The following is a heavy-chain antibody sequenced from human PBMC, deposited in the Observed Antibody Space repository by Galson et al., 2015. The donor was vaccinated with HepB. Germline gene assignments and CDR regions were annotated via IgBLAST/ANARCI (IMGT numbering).Heavy chain of an antibody. CDR1: GFTFGDHT. CDR2: ISSSSKTI. CDR3: ARGKSQGDFWGGYSGNWNERLFDYYHYMDV. V-gene: IGHV3-48*02. J-gene: IGHJ6*03. D-gene: IGHD3-3*01. Sequence: SLRLSCAVSGFTFGDHTMNWVRQAPGKGLEWFSYISSSSKTIYYADSVEGRFTISRDNAKNSLYLQMNSLRDEDTAVYFCARGKSQGDFWGGYSGNWNERLFDYYHYMDVWGKGTTVTVSS.